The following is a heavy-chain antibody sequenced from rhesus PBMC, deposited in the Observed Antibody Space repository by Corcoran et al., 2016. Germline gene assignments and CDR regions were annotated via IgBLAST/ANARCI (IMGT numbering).Heavy chain of an antibody. D-gene: IGHD6-13*01. CDR2: GDPEDGEA. J-gene: IGHJ4*01. CDR1: GYTFPAPY. Sequence: EVQLVQSGAEVKKPGATVKLSCKASGYTFPAPYLTRVRQAPGKGLEWMGGGDPEDGEAEYAQKFQDRVTSTANKSTDTAYMELSSLRSEDTAVYYCARVFYSSWSFDYWGQGVLVTVSS. V-gene: IGHV1-111*02. CDR3: ARVFYSSWSFDY.